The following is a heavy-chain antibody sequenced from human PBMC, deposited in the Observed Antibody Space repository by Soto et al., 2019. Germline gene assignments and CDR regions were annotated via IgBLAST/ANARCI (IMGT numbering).Heavy chain of an antibody. CDR3: ARGALYSSSARDDAFDI. Sequence: QVQLQESGPGLVKPSQTLSLTCTVSGGSISSGDYYWSWIRQPPGKGLEWIGYIYYSGSTYYNPSLKSRVTISVDTSKNQFSLKLSSVTAADTAVYYCARGALYSSSARDDAFDIWGQGTMVTVSS. D-gene: IGHD6-6*01. J-gene: IGHJ3*02. CDR1: GGSISSGDYY. V-gene: IGHV4-30-4*01. CDR2: IYYSGST.